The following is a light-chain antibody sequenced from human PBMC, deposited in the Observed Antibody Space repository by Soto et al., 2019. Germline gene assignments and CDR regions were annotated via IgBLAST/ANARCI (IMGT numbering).Light chain of an antibody. CDR2: SNN. CDR3: ASWDDSLNGFVG. J-gene: IGLJ2*01. Sequence: SVLTQPPSASGTPGQRVTISCSGSSSNIGSNTVTWYQQLPGTAPKLLIYSNNQRPSGVPDRFSGSKSGTSASLAISGLQSEDEADYYCASWDDSLNGFVGFGGGTKVTVL. V-gene: IGLV1-44*01. CDR1: SSNIGSNT.